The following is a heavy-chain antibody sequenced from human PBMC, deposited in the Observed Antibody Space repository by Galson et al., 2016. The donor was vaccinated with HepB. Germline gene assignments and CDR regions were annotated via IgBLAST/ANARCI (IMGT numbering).Heavy chain of an antibody. J-gene: IGHJ4*02. V-gene: IGHV3-7*01. CDR1: GFTFSSCW. CDR2: VKQDGSET. Sequence: SLRLSCAASGFTFSSCWMRWVRQAPGKGLEWVAKVKQDGSETYYVDSVKGRFTISRDNAKNSLYLQMNSLRAEDTAVYYCARDGPHDFWSGYPFDYWGQGTLVTVSS. CDR3: ARDGPHDFWSGYPFDY. D-gene: IGHD3-3*01.